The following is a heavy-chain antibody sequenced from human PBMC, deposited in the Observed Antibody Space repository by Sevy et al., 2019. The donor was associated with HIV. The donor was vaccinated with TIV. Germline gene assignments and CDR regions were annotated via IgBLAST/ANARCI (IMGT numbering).Heavy chain of an antibody. CDR1: GFKFSDYY. CDR3: ARFYDFWSGSPPPHYAYAVDA. V-gene: IGHV3-11*01. D-gene: IGHD3-3*01. Sequence: GGSLRLSCLASGFKFSDYYMAWIRQVPGKGLEWVAYSDFSGNNIYNVDSVEGRFTLSRDTAENSLYLQMNSLTAEDTAVYYCARFYDFWSGSPPPHYAYAVDAWGQGTTVTVSS. CDR2: SDFSGNNI. J-gene: IGHJ6*01.